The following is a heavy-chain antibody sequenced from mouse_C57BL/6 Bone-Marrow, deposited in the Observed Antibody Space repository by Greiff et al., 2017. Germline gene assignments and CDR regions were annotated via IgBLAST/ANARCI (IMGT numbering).Heavy chain of an antibody. CDR2: INPNNGGT. CDR3: AKRYYVYAMDY. J-gene: IGHJ4*01. D-gene: IGHD1-1*01. V-gene: IGHV1-26*01. CDR1: GYTFTDYY. Sequence: VQLQQSGPELVKPGASVKISCKASGYTFTDYYMNWVKQSHGKSLEWIGDINPNNGGTSYNQKFKGKATLTVDKSSSTAYMELRSLTSEDSAVYYCAKRYYVYAMDYWGQGTSVTVSS.